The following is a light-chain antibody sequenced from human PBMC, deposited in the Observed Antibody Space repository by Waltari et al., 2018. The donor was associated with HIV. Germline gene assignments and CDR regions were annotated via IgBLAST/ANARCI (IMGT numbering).Light chain of an antibody. Sequence: QSVLTQPPPASGTPGPRFTLPCSGGSSNFGLHPVYWYQQFPGRAPKLLTYRDSRRPPEVLDRFSGSKSGTSDSLVISGLRSEDEADYYCAAWDDRLSGLCGGGTKVTVL. J-gene: IGLJ2*01. V-gene: IGLV1-47*01. CDR1: SSNFGLHP. CDR2: RDS. CDR3: AAWDDRLSGL.